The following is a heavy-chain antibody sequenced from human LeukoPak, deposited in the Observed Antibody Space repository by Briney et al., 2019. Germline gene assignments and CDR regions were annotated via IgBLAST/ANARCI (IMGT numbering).Heavy chain of an antibody. CDR1: GFTFDDYA. CDR2: ISWNSGSI. D-gene: IGHD3-10*01. J-gene: IGHJ4*02. Sequence: SLRLSCAASGFTFDDYAMHWVRQAPGKGLEWVSGISWNSGSIGYADSVKGRFTISRDNAKNSLYLQMNSLRAEDTAVYYCARHARNYYGSGIYYWGQGTLVTVSS. CDR3: ARHARNYYGSGIYY. V-gene: IGHV3-9*01.